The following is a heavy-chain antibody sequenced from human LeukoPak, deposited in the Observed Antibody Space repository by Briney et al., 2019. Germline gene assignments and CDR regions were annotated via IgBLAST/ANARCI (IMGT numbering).Heavy chain of an antibody. V-gene: IGHV1-18*04. J-gene: IGHJ4*02. Sequence: ASVKVSCKASGYTFTSYYMHWVRQAPGQGLEWMGWISAYNGNTNYAQKLQGRVTMTTDTSTSTAYMELRSLRSDDTAVYYCARDRAYCSGGSCYSDYWGQGTLVTVSS. CDR2: ISAYNGNT. D-gene: IGHD2-15*01. CDR1: GYTFTSYY. CDR3: ARDRAYCSGGSCYSDY.